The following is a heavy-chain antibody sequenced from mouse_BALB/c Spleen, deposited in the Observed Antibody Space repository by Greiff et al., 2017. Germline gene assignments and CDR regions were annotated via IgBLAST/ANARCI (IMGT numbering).Heavy chain of an antibody. D-gene: IGHD3-1*01. CDR1: GFTFSNYW. V-gene: IGHV6-6*02. J-gene: IGHJ2*01. CDR3: TQGLFDY. Sequence: EVHLVESGGGLVQPGGSMKLSCVASGFTFSNYWMNWVRQSPEKGLEWVAEIRLKSNNYATHYAESVKGRFTISRDDSKSSVYLQMNNLRAEDTGIYYCTQGLFDYWGQGTTLTVSS. CDR2: IRLKSNNYAT.